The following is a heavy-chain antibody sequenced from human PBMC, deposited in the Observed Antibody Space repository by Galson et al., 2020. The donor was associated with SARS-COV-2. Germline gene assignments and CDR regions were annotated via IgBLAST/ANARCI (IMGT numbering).Heavy chain of an antibody. Sequence: GGSLRLYCAASGFASGFTFSTFWMNWVRQAPGKGLEWVASIKQDGSEEYYVDSVKVRFTISRDNGKNSLCLQMNSLRVEDTAVYYCARGGPIRDYYMDVWGKGTTGTISS. D-gene: IGHD2-21*01. CDR2: IKQDGSEE. CDR3: ARGGPIRDYYMDV. J-gene: IGHJ6*03. V-gene: IGHV3-7*01. CDR1: GFTFSTFW.